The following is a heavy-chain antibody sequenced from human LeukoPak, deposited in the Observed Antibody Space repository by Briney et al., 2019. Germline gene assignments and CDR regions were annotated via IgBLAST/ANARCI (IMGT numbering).Heavy chain of an antibody. CDR1: GVNFRYYA. CDR2: ISEGADIT. J-gene: IGHJ4*02. CDR3: AKQNSRGFDY. V-gene: IGHV3-23*01. D-gene: IGHD3-10*01. Sequence: GGSLRLSCAASGVNFRYYAMTWVRQAPGKGLECVSGISEGADITYYGGSVKGRFTISRDNSKNTLYLQMNSLRAEDTAVYYCAKQNSRGFDYWGQGTLVTVSS.